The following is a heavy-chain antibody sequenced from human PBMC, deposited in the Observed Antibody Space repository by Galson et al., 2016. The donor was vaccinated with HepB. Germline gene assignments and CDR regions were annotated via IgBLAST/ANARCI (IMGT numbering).Heavy chain of an antibody. J-gene: IGHJ4*02. CDR3: ARGRRYDYVWGSYPYFDY. Sequence: SLRLSCAVSGFTFRIHGIHWVRQAPGKGLEWVAFISYDGSHQSYAGSVKGRFTISRDNSKNTLYLQMNSLRTEDTAVYYCARGRRYDYVWGSYPYFDYWGQGTLVTVSS. D-gene: IGHD3-16*02. CDR2: ISYDGSHQ. V-gene: IGHV3-30*03. CDR1: GFTFRIHG.